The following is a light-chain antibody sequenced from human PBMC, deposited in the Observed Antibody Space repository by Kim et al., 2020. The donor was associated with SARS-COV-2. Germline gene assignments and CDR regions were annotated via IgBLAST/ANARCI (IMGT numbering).Light chain of an antibody. J-gene: IGLJ2*01. CDR1: YLGDKY. CDR3: QAWDSTTVV. CDR2: QDT. V-gene: IGLV3-1*01. Sequence: SYELTQPPSVSVSPGQTASITCSGNYLGDKYASWYQQKPGQSPVVVIYQDTKRPSGIPERFSGSNSGHTATLTISGTQAMDEADYYCQAWDSTTVVFGGGTQLTVL.